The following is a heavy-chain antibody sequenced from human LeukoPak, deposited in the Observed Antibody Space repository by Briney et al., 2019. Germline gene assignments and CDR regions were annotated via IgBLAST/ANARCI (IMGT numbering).Heavy chain of an antibody. CDR2: ISGSGGST. J-gene: IGHJ3*02. Sequence: GGSLRLSCAASGFTFSSYAMSWVRQAPGKGLEWVSAISGSGGSTYYADSVKGRFTISRDNSKNTLYLQMNSLRGEDTAVYYCAREGAVVVPAVIQSDDAFDIWGQGTMVTVSS. V-gene: IGHV3-23*01. CDR3: AREGAVVVPAVIQSDDAFDI. D-gene: IGHD2-2*01. CDR1: GFTFSSYA.